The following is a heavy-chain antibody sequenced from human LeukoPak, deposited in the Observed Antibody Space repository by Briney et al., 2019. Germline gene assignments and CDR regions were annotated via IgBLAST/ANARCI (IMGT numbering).Heavy chain of an antibody. J-gene: IGHJ4*02. D-gene: IGHD3-22*01. CDR1: GGSISSSSYY. CDR2: IYYSGST. V-gene: IGHV4-39*01. Sequence: PSETLSLTCTVSGGSISSSSYYWGWIRQPPGKGLEWIGSIYYSGSTYYNPSLKSRVTISVDTSKNQFSLKLSSVTAADTAVYYCARVGGDSSGDITADYWGQGTLVTVS. CDR3: ARVGGDSSGDITADY.